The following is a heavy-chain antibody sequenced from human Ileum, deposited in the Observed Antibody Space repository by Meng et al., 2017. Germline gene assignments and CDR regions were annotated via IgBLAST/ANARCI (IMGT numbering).Heavy chain of an antibody. J-gene: IGHJ4*02. CDR2: IYDSGST. CDR1: GGSISSGGYY. D-gene: IGHD1-1*01. CDR3: ARGGTAYFDY. V-gene: IGHV4-31*03. Sequence: QVQLQESGLGLVKPSQTLSLTCTVSGGSISSGGYYWSWIRQHPGKGLEWIGYIYDSGSTYYNPSLKSRIAISGDTSKNQFSLNLSSVTAADTAVYYCARGGTAYFDYWGQGTLVTVSS.